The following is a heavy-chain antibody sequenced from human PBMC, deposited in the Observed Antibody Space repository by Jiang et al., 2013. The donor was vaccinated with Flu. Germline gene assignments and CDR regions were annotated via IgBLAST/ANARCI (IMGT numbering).Heavy chain of an antibody. Sequence: QLLESGGGLVQPGGSLRLSCAASGFIFSDHYMDWVRQTPGKGLECVGHTKNKAEDYATVYAASVRGRFTISRDHSKSSVYLQMNGLKSEDTAVYYCINWQEGVPYWGQGTLVTVSS. CDR1: GFIFSDHY. V-gene: IGHV3-72*01. CDR2: TKNKAEDYAT. D-gene: IGHD3-10*01. CDR3: INWQEGVPY. J-gene: IGHJ4*02.